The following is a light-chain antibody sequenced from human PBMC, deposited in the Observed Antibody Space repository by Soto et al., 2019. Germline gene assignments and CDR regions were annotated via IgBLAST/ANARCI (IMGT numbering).Light chain of an antibody. CDR1: QSGLHSSNNKPY. J-gene: IGKJ4*01. CDR2: WAS. CDR3: QQYYSRPLS. V-gene: IGKV4-1*01. Sequence: DIVMTQSPDSLAVSLGERDTINCKSSQSGLHSSNNKPYLGWYQQKPGQRPKVHIYWASTRESEVPDRFSGSGSGTDFTLTISDLQAEDVAFYYCQQYYSRPLSFGGGTKGEIK.